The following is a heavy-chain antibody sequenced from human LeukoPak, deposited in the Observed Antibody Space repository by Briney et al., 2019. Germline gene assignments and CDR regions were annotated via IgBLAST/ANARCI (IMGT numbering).Heavy chain of an antibody. CDR2: ISAYNGNT. Sequence: ASVKVSCKASGYTFTSYGISWVRQAPGQGLEWMGWISAYNGNTNYAQKLQGRVTMTTDTSTRTAYMELRSLRSDDTAVYYCARGYYYDSLSKGYFDYWGQGTLVTVYS. CDR3: ARGYYYDSLSKGYFDY. CDR1: GYTFTSYG. V-gene: IGHV1-18*01. J-gene: IGHJ4*02. D-gene: IGHD3-22*01.